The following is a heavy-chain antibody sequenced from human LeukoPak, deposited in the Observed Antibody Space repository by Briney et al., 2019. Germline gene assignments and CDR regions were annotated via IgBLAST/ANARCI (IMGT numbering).Heavy chain of an antibody. CDR1: GGTFSSYA. D-gene: IGHD2-2*01. J-gene: IGHJ3*02. CDR2: IIPIFGTA. CDR3: ARNLVPAALNHAFDI. Sequence: GASVKVSCKAPGGTFSSYAISWVRQAPGQGLEWMGGIIPIFGTANYAQKFQGRVTITADESTSTAYMELSSLRSEDTAVYYCARNLVPAALNHAFDIWGQGTMVTVSS. V-gene: IGHV1-69*13.